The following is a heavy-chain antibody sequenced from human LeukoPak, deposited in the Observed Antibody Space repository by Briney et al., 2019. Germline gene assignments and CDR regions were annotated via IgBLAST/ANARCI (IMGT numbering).Heavy chain of an antibody. Sequence: GGSLRLSCAASGFTLSAYYMAWLRQAPGKGLEWISVSHKDGSAAYADSVKGRFTISRDNAKNSLYLQMDSLRAEDTAVYYCARDWYHSPDFWGQGTLVTVSS. D-gene: IGHD6-13*01. J-gene: IGHJ4*02. CDR1: GFTLSAYY. CDR2: SHKDGSA. CDR3: ARDWYHSPDF. V-gene: IGHV3-69-1*01.